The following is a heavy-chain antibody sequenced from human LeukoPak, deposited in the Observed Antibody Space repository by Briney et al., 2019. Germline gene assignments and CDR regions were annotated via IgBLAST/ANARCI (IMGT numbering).Heavy chain of an antibody. Sequence: GESLKISCKGSGYSFTSYWIGWVRQMPGKGLEWMGIIYPGDSDTRYSPSFQGQVTISADKSISTAYLQWSSLKASDTAMYYCARPALRYFDWFEGSFGAFDIWGQGTMDTVSS. CDR1: GYSFTSYW. J-gene: IGHJ3*02. D-gene: IGHD3-9*01. CDR3: ARPALRYFDWFEGSFGAFDI. CDR2: IYPGDSDT. V-gene: IGHV5-51*01.